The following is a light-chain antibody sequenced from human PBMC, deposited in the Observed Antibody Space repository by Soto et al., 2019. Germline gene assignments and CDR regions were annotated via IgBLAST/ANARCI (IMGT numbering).Light chain of an antibody. CDR3: QQYGSSPWT. CDR2: GAS. Sequence: ETVLTQSTGTLSLSPGERATLSCRASQTIRSNYLAWYRQTPGQAPRLLIYGASNRATGIADRFSGSGSGTDFTLIISILEPEDFALYYCQQYGSSPWTFGQGTKVEIK. CDR1: QTIRSNY. J-gene: IGKJ1*01. V-gene: IGKV3-20*01.